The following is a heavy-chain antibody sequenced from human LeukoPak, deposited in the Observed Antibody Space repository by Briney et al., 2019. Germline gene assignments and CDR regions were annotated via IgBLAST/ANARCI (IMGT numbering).Heavy chain of an antibody. Sequence: SETLSLTCTVSGYSISSGYYWGWIRQPPGQGLEWIGSIYHSGSTYYNPSLKSRVTISVDTSKNQFSLKLSSVTAADTVVYYCSRSGSYSDWLDPWGQGTLVTVSS. V-gene: IGHV4-38-2*02. CDR3: SRSGSYSDWLDP. D-gene: IGHD1-26*01. J-gene: IGHJ5*02. CDR1: GYSISSGYY. CDR2: IYHSGST.